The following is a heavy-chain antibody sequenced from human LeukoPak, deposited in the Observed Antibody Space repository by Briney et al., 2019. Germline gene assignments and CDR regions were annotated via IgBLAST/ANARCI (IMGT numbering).Heavy chain of an antibody. CDR2: INPNSGGT. J-gene: IGHJ4*02. CDR3: ARVLGSGSKNDY. Sequence: ASVKVSCKASGYTFTGYYMHWVRQAPGQGLEWMGWINPNSGGTNYAQKFQDRVTMTRDTSISTAYMELSRLRSDDTAVYYCARVLGSGSKNDYWGQGTLVTVSS. D-gene: IGHD1-26*01. CDR1: GYTFTGYY. V-gene: IGHV1-2*02.